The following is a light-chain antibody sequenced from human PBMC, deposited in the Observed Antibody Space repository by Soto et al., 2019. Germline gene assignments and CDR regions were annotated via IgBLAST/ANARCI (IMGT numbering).Light chain of an antibody. Sequence: EFVLTQSPGTLSLSPGERATLSFRASQTVRNNYLAWYQQKPGQAPRLLIYDAPSRATGIPDRFSGGGSGTDFTLTISRLEPEDFAVYYCQQFSSYPLTFGGGTKVDIK. CDR2: DAP. J-gene: IGKJ4*01. V-gene: IGKV3-20*01. CDR1: QTVRNNY. CDR3: QQFSSYPLT.